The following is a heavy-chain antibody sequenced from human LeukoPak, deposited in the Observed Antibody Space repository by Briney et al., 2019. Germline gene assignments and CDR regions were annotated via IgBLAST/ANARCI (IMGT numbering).Heavy chain of an antibody. D-gene: IGHD6-6*01. J-gene: IGHJ5*02. CDR2: IYSGGST. CDR3: ARVGSSNWFDP. V-gene: IGHV3-53*01. CDR1: GFTVSSNY. Sequence: PGGSLRLSCAASGFTVSSNYMSWVRQAPGKGLEWVSVIYSGGSTYCADSVKGRFTISRDNSKNTLYLQMNSLRAEDTAVYYCARVGSSNWFDPWGQGTLVTVSS.